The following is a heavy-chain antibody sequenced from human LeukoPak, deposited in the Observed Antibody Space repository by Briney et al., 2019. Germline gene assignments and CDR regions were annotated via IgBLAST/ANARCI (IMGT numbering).Heavy chain of an antibody. Sequence: GGSLRLSCAASGFTFGSYGMHWVRQAPGKGLEWVAFIRYDGSNKYYADSVKGRFTISRDNSKNTLYLQMNSLRSDDTAVYYCARDSLIGVLLWFGELFSSGNYFDYWGQGTLVTVSS. V-gene: IGHV3-30*02. J-gene: IGHJ4*02. D-gene: IGHD3-10*01. CDR1: GFTFGSYG. CDR3: ARDSLIGVLLWFGELFSSGNYFDY. CDR2: IRYDGSNK.